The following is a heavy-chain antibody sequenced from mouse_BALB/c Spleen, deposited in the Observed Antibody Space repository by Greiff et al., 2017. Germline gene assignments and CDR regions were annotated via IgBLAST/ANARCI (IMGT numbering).Heavy chain of an antibody. CDR3: ARQGPYYYGSSYYYYAMDY. Sequence: EVHLVESGGDLVKPGGSLKLSCAASGFTFSSYGMSWVRQTPDKRLEWVATISSGGSYTYYPDSVKGRFTISRDNAKNTLYLQMSSLKSEDTAMHYCARQGPYYYGSSYYYYAMDYWGQGTSVTVSS. CDR2: ISSGGSYT. J-gene: IGHJ4*01. CDR1: GFTFSSYG. D-gene: IGHD1-1*01. V-gene: IGHV5-6*01.